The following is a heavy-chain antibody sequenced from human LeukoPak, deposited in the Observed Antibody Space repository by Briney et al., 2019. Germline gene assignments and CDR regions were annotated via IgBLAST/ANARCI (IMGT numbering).Heavy chain of an antibody. CDR2: ISYDGSNK. J-gene: IGHJ4*02. D-gene: IGHD2-21*02. CDR1: GFTFSSYG. V-gene: IGHV3-30*18. Sequence: GGSLRLSCAASGFTFSSYGMHWVRQAPGKGLEWVAVISYDGSNKYYADSVKGRFTISRDNSKNTLYLQMNSLRAEDTAVYYCAKLVGTYCGGDCYDLDYWGQGTLVTVSS. CDR3: AKLVGTYCGGDCYDLDY.